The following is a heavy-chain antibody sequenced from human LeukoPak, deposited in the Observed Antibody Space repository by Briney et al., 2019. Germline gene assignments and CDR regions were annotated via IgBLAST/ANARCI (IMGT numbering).Heavy chain of an antibody. CDR2: INSDGSST. V-gene: IGHV3-74*01. Sequence: GGSLRLSCAASGFTFSNYWMHWVRQAPGKGLVWVSRINSDGSSTTYADSVKGRFTISRDNAKNTLNLQMNSLRAEDTAVYYCAREGPKVDFDYWGQGTLVTVSS. CDR3: AREGPKVDFDY. CDR1: GFTFSNYW. D-gene: IGHD2-15*01. J-gene: IGHJ4*02.